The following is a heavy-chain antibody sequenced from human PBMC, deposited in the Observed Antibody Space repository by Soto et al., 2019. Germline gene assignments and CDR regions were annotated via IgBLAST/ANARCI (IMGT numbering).Heavy chain of an antibody. J-gene: IGHJ5*02. CDR1: GGSISSGDYY. D-gene: IGHD7-27*01. CDR3: ARIKLGGNNWFDP. Sequence: ASETLSLTCTVSGGSISSGDYYWSWIRQPPGKGLEWIGYIYYSGSTYYNPSLKSRVTISVDTSKNQFSLKLSSATAADTAVYYCARIKLGGNNWFDPWGQGTLVTVSS. CDR2: IYYSGST. V-gene: IGHV4-30-4*01.